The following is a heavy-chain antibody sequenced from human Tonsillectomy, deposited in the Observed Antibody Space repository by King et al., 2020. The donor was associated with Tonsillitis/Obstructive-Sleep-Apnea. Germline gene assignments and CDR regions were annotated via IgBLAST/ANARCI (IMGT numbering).Heavy chain of an antibody. V-gene: IGHV3-7*01. CDR1: GFTLRSYW. D-gene: IGHD2-8*02. CDR3: AGSVSYCAGKCGVAETFFDY. Sequence: VQLVESRGGFVQPGGSLRLSCAASGFTLRSYWMGWVRPAPGKGLEWVANIRLDGSEKWYVDSVKGRFTISRDNARNSLYLQMNTLRVDDTAVDYCAGSVSYCAGKCGVAETFFDYWGQGILVIVSS. CDR2: IRLDGSEK. J-gene: IGHJ4*02.